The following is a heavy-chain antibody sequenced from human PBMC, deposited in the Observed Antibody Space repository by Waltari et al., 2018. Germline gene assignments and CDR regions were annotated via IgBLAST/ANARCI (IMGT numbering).Heavy chain of an antibody. CDR2: IRNDETSI. Sequence: EEQLLESGGGLVQPGDSLRLSCAASGFRFSNYWMNWVRQAPGKGLGGVERIRNDETSISYADSVKGRFTISRDNAKNTLYLQMKRLRAEDTAVYYCARLAPRTYRSPVPGRHYYYGMDVWGQGTTVTVSS. CDR3: ARLAPRTYRSPVPGRHYYYGMDV. V-gene: IGHV3-74*01. J-gene: IGHJ6*02. D-gene: IGHD3-10*01. CDR1: GFRFSNYW.